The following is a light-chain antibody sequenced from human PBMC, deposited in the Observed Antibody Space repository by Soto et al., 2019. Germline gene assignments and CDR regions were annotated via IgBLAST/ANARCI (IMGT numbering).Light chain of an antibody. J-gene: IGLJ2*01. CDR3: QAWGSSTGVV. CDR2: QDS. CDR1: KLGDKY. V-gene: IGLV3-1*01. Sequence: SYELTQPPSVSVSPGQTASITCSGDKLGDKYACWYQQKPGQSPVLVIYQDSKRPSGIPERFSGSNSGNTATLTISGTQAMDEGDYYWQAWGSSTGVVFGGGTKLTVL.